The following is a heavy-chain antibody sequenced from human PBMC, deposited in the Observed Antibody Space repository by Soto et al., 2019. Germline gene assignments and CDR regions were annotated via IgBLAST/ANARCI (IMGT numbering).Heavy chain of an antibody. Sequence: EVQLLESGGGLVQPGESLRLSCAASGFTFSSYAMSWVRQAPGKGLEWVSVISGSDDSTYYADSVKGRFTISRDNSKNTLYLQMNSLTAEDTAVYYCAKMSSSSTFDYWGQGTLVTVSS. CDR3: AKMSSSSTFDY. CDR2: ISGSDDST. D-gene: IGHD6-6*01. V-gene: IGHV3-23*01. CDR1: GFTFSSYA. J-gene: IGHJ4*02.